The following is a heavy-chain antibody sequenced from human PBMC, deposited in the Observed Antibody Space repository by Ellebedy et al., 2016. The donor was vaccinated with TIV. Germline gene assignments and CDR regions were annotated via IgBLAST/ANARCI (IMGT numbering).Heavy chain of an antibody. V-gene: IGHV3-74*01. D-gene: IGHD1-26*01. CDR3: ARMGYSGSDFTGFDY. Sequence: GGSLRLXXEASGITFSSSWMHWVRQAPGKGLVCVSNINGDGGSTRFADSVKGRFTISRDNAKNTLYLQMNSLRAEDTAVYYCARMGYSGSDFTGFDYWGLGTLVTVST. CDR1: GITFSSSW. J-gene: IGHJ4*02. CDR2: INGDGGST.